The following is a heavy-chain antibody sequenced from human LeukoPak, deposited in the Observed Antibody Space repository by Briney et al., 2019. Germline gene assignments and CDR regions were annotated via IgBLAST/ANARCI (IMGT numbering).Heavy chain of an antibody. CDR1: GFTFSSYW. D-gene: IGHD3-10*01. V-gene: IGHV3-74*01. Sequence: GGSLRLSCAASGFTFSSYWMHWVRQAPGKGLVWVSRINSDGSSTSYADSVKGRFTISRDNAKNTLYLQMNSLRAEDTAVYYCARGWNYYGSGSYSDFYYMDVWGKGTTVTISS. CDR2: INSDGSST. CDR3: ARGWNYYGSGSYSDFYYMDV. J-gene: IGHJ6*03.